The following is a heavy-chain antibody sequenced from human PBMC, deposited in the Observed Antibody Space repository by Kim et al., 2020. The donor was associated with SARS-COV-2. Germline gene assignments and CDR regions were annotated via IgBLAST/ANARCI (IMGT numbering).Heavy chain of an antibody. CDR3: VRDNWWSFDY. D-gene: IGHD2-8*02. V-gene: IGHV3-7*03. Sequence: SETFYVDSVNGRVILSRDNAKNSLSVEMNSLRAEDTAVYYCVRDNWWSFDYWGQGIQVTVSS. J-gene: IGHJ4*02. CDR2: SET.